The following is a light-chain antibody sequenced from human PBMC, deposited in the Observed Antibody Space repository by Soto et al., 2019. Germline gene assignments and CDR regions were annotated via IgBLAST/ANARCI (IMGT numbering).Light chain of an antibody. CDR2: GAS. CDR3: QQYNNWIT. CDR1: QSVSSY. Sequence: EIVMTQSPATLSVSPGERATLSCRASQSVSSYLAWYQQKPGQAPRLRIYGASTRATGIPARFSGSGSGTEFTLTISSLQSEDFAVYYCQQYNNWITFGPGTKVDIK. J-gene: IGKJ3*01. V-gene: IGKV3-15*01.